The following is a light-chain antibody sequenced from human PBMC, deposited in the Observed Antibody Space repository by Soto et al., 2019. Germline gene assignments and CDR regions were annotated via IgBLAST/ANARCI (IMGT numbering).Light chain of an antibody. CDR3: QQYGGSPRVT. Sequence: EIVLTQSPGTLSLSPGERATLSCRASQSVSSNYLAWYQQKPGQAPRLLIYGASSMATGSPDRFIGSGSGTDFTLTISRLEPEEFAVYYCQQYGGSPRVTFGGGTKMEIK. CDR1: QSVSSNY. J-gene: IGKJ4*01. V-gene: IGKV3-20*01. CDR2: GAS.